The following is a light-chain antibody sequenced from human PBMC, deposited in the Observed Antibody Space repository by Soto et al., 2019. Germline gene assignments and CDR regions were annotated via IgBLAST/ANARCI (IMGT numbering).Light chain of an antibody. CDR2: DAS. CDR1: HSIGSY. Sequence: EIGLTQSPDTLSLSPGDRATLSCRASHSIGSYLAWYQQQPGQAPRLLIYDASTRATGIPARFSGGGSGTDFTLTISSLEPEDFAVYYCLQRSDWPPITFGQGTRLEI. J-gene: IGKJ5*01. CDR3: LQRSDWPPIT. V-gene: IGKV3-11*01.